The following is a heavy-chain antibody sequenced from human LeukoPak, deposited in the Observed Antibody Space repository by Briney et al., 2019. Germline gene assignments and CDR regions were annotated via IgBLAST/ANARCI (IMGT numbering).Heavy chain of an antibody. CDR3: ARDFFSPLVRGVIRWFDP. J-gene: IGHJ5*02. V-gene: IGHV1-18*01. Sequence: EASVKVSCKASGYTFTKYDISWVRQAPGQGLEWMGWISAYNGNTNYAQKLQGRVTMTTDTSTSTAYMELRSLRSDDTAVYYCARDFFSPLVRGVIRWFDPWGQGTLVTVSS. D-gene: IGHD3-10*01. CDR2: ISAYNGNT. CDR1: GYTFTKYD.